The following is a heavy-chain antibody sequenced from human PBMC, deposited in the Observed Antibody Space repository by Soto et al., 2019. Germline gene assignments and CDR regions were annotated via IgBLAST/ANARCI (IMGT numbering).Heavy chain of an antibody. CDR2: INQDGSDK. V-gene: IGHV3-7*01. CDR1: GFTFSSYW. Sequence: EVQLVESGGGLVQPGGSLRLSCEASGFTFSSYWMTWVRQAPGKGLEWVANINQDGSDKYYVDSVKGRLTISRDNAKNSLYLQMNSLRAEDTAVYYCARQGGGFDYWGQGILVTVSS. J-gene: IGHJ4*02. D-gene: IGHD3-16*01. CDR3: ARQGGGFDY.